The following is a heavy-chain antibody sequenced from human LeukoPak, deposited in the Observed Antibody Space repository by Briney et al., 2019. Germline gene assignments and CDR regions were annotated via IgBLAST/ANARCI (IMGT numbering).Heavy chain of an antibody. CDR2: IYSGGTT. Sequence: GGSLRLSCVVSGLTVSSNYTSWVRQAPGKGLEWVSVIYSGGTTNYADSVKGRFLVYRDNSKNTLYLQMNSLRAEDTAVYYCASKLTTGYWGQGTLVTVSS. J-gene: IGHJ4*02. V-gene: IGHV3-66*01. CDR3: ASKLTTGY. D-gene: IGHD4-17*01. CDR1: GLTVSSNY.